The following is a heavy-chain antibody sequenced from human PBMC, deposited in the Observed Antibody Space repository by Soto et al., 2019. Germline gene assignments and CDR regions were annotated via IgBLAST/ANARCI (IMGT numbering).Heavy chain of an antibody. D-gene: IGHD3-22*01. V-gene: IGHV3-72*01. CDR1: GFTFSDHH. CDR3: TKIYFDSSGSQDY. J-gene: IGHJ4*02. Sequence: GGSLRLSCAASGFTFSDHHMDWVRQAPGKGLEWVGRTRNKANRYSTEYAAYVKGRFDISRDDSKNSWYLQMNSLKTEDTAVYYCTKIYFDSSGSQDYWGQGSPVTVSS. CDR2: TRNKANRYST.